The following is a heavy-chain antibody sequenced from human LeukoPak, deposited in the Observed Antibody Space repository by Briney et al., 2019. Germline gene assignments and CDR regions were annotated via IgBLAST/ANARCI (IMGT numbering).Heavy chain of an antibody. CDR1: GFTFSDYY. CDR3: ARDTYSSSWSPDVFDY. D-gene: IGHD6-13*01. CDR2: ISSSGSTI. Sequence: PGGSLRLSCAASGFTFSDYYMSWIRQAPGKGLEWVSYISSSGSTIYYADSVKGRFTISRDNAKNSLYLQMNSLRAEDTAVYYCARDTYSSSWSPDVFDYWGQGTLVTVSS. J-gene: IGHJ4*02. V-gene: IGHV3-11*01.